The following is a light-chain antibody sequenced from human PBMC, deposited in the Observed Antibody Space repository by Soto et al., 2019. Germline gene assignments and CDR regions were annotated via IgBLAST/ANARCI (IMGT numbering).Light chain of an antibody. CDR1: SIHITTYDY. J-gene: IGLJ1*01. CDR2: DVD. CDR3: CAYAGTYV. V-gene: IGLV2-11*01. Sequence: QSALTQPRSVSGSPGQSVTISCTGSSIHITTYDYVSWYQQYPYKAPNLLVYDVDRRPSGVPDRFSGSKSGNTASLTISGLQIDDEADYFCCAYAGTYVFGSGTKVTVL.